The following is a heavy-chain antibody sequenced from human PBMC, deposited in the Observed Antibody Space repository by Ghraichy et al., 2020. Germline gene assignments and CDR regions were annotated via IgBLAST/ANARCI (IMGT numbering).Heavy chain of an antibody. CDR3: ARSIAVAGQKDY. CDR1: GFTFSSYA. CDR2: ISYDGSNK. J-gene: IGHJ4*02. V-gene: IGHV3-30-3*01. D-gene: IGHD6-19*01. Sequence: GGSLRLSCAASGFTFSSYAMHWVRQAPGKGLEWVAVISYDGSNKYYADSVKGRFTISRDNSKNTLYLQMNSLRAEDTAVYYCARSIAVAGQKDYWGQGTLVTVSS.